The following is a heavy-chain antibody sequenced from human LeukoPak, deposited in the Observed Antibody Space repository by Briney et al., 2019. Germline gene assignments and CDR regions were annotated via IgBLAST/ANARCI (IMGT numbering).Heavy chain of an antibody. CDR2: ITGSGGST. D-gene: IGHD3-3*01. CDR1: GFTFSNYA. Sequence: GGPLRLSCADSGFTFSNYAMSWVRQAPGKGLEWVSSITGSGGSTYYADSVKGRFTISRDNSKNTLYLQMSSLRAEDTAVYYCAKDKGDFWSGHHYWGQGTLVTVSS. J-gene: IGHJ4*02. CDR3: AKDKGDFWSGHHY. V-gene: IGHV3-23*01.